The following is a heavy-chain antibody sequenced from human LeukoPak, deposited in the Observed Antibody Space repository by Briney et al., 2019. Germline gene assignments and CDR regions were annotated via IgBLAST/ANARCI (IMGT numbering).Heavy chain of an antibody. V-gene: IGHV3-30*15. CDR3: AREGDLVVVITWYFDY. J-gene: IGHJ4*02. CDR2: ISYDGSNK. CDR1: GFTFSSYA. Sequence: PGGSLRLSCAASGFTFSSYAMHWVRQAPGKGLEWVAVISYDGSNKYYADSVKGRFTISRDNSKNTLYLQMSSLRAEDTAVYYCAREGDLVVVITWYFDYWGQGTLVTVSS. D-gene: IGHD3-22*01.